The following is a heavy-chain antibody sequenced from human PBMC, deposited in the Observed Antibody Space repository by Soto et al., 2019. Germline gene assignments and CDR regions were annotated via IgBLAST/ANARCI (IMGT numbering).Heavy chain of an antibody. V-gene: IGHV3-11*04. CDR3: ARGGLYDSGVGIDY. CDR2: ISSRGSSI. Sequence: GGSLRLSCAVSGFTFSDYYMSWIRQAPGKGLEWVSYISSRGSSIYYADSVKGRFTISRDNAKNSLYLQMNNLRVDDTAVYYCARGGLYDSGVGIDYWGQGTLVTVSS. D-gene: IGHD3-22*01. J-gene: IGHJ4*02. CDR1: GFTFSDYY.